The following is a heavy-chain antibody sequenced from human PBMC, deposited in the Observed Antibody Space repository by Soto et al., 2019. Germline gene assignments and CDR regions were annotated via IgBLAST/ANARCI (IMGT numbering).Heavy chain of an antibody. D-gene: IGHD5-12*01. CDR1: GGSISSGGYY. Sequence: PSETLSLTCTVSGGSISSGGYYWSWIRQHPGKGLEWIGYIYYSGSTYYNPSLKSRVTISVDTSKNQFSLKLSSVTAADTAVYYCARWNPLDIVATKFRWFDPWGQGTLVTVSS. J-gene: IGHJ5*02. CDR2: IYYSGST. V-gene: IGHV4-31*03. CDR3: ARWNPLDIVATKFRWFDP.